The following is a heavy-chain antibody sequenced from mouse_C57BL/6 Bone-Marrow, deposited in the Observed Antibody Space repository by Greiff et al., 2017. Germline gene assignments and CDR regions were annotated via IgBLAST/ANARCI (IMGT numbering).Heavy chain of an antibody. Sequence: QVQLQQSGAELARPGASVKLSCKASGYTFTSYGISWVKQRTGQGLEWIGEIYPRSGNTYYNEKFKGKATLTADKSSSTAYMELRSLTSEDSAVYFCARRRGFGWFAYWGQGTLVTVSA. CDR2: IYPRSGNT. CDR3: ARRRGFGWFAY. V-gene: IGHV1-81*01. CDR1: GYTFTSYG. J-gene: IGHJ3*01.